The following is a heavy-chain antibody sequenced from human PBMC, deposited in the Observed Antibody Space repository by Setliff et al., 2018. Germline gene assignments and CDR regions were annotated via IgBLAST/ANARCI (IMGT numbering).Heavy chain of an antibody. V-gene: IGHV4-59*01. J-gene: IGHJ4*02. CDR2: IYYSGST. CDR1: GGSISSYY. Sequence: PSETLSLTCTVSGGSISSYYWSWIRQPPGKRLEWIGYIYYSGSTSYNPSLESRVTISVDTSKNQFSLRLNSATAADTAVYYCARLRGAFDYWVRERWSPSPQ. CDR3: ARLRGAFDY. D-gene: IGHD3-16*01.